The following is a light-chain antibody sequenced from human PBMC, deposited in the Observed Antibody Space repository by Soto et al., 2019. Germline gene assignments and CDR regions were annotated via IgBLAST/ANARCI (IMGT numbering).Light chain of an antibody. CDR3: ATWDDSLSIGV. V-gene: IGLV1-44*01. Sequence: QSVLTQPPSASGTPGQRVTISCSGSTSDIGGNTVSWYQHLPGMAPKLLIYSNNQRPSGVPDRFSGSKSGTSASLAISGLQSEDEADYYCATWDDSLSIGVFGGGTKVTVL. CDR1: TSDIGGNT. CDR2: SNN. J-gene: IGLJ3*02.